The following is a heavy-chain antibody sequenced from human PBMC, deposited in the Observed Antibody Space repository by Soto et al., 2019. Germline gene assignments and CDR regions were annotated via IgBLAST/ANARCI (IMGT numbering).Heavy chain of an antibody. CDR1: GFTFSSYG. CDR2: ISYDGSNK. V-gene: IGHV3-30*03. CDR3: ARGSYDILTGYGVGWFDP. J-gene: IGHJ5*02. D-gene: IGHD3-9*01. Sequence: PGGSLRLSCAASGFTFSSYGMHWVRQAPGKGLEWVAVISYDGSNKYYADSVKGRFTISRDNSKNTLYLQMNSLRAEDTAVYYCARGSYDILTGYGVGWFDPWGQGTLVTVSS.